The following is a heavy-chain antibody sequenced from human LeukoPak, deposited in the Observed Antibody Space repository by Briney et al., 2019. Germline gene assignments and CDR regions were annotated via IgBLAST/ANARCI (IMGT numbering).Heavy chain of an antibody. D-gene: IGHD2-21*02. CDR2: ISSSSSTI. CDR3: ATPALHCGGDCFAS. V-gene: IGHV3-48*04. CDR1: GFTFSGYS. Sequence: PGGSLRLSCAASGFTFSGYSMNWVRQAPGKGLECVSYISSSSSTIYYTDSVQGRFTISRDNAKNSLYLQMNSLRAEDTAVYYCATPALHCGGDCFASWGQGTLVTVSS. J-gene: IGHJ4*02.